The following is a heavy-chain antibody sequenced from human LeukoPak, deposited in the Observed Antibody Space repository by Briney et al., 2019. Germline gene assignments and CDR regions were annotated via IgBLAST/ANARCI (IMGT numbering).Heavy chain of an antibody. V-gene: IGHV4-4*02. CDR1: GGSISSSNW. J-gene: IGHJ4*02. CDR3: ARAGGGIAAGGVSVYFDY. D-gene: IGHD6-13*01. CDR2: IYHSGST. Sequence: PSETLSLTCAVSGGSISSSNWWSWVRQPPGKGLEWIGEIYHSGSTNYNPSLKSRVTISVDKSKNQFSLKLSSVTAADTAVYYCARAGGGIAAGGVSVYFDYWGQGTLVTVSS.